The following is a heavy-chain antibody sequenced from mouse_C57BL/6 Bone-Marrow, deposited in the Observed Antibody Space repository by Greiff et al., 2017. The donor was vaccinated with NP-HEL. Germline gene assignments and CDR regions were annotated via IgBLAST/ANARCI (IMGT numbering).Heavy chain of an antibody. CDR2: ISSGGDYI. CDR1: GFTFSSYA. Sequence: EVQLVESGEGLVKPGGSLKLSCAASGFTFSSYAMSWVRQTPEKRLEWVAYISSGGDYIYYADTVKGRFTISRDNARNTLYLQMSSLKSEDTAMYYCTRDALYYYGRYFDVWGTGTTVTVSS. J-gene: IGHJ1*03. V-gene: IGHV5-9-1*02. D-gene: IGHD1-1*01. CDR3: TRDALYYYGRYFDV.